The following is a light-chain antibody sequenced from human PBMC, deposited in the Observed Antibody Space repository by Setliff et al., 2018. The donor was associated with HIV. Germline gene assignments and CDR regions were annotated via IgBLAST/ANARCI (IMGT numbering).Light chain of an antibody. CDR3: SSWTGSSTLM. J-gene: IGLJ1*01. V-gene: IGLV2-14*03. Sequence: QSVLTQPASVSGSPGQSITISCTGSNNDIGDYNYVSWYQQHPVNTPKLIIYDVTNRPSGVSDRFSASKSGNTASLTISGLQADDEADYSCSSWTGSSTLMFGTGTKVTVL. CDR2: DVT. CDR1: NNDIGDYNY.